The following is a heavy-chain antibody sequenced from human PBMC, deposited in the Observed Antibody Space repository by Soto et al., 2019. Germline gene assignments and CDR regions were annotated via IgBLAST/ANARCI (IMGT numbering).Heavy chain of an antibody. Sequence: PSETLSLTCTVSGGSISSYYWSWIRQPPGKGLEWIGYIYYSGSTNYNPSLKSRVTISVDTSKNQFSLKLSSVTAADTAVYYCALGPYYYDSSGYYGLDYWGQGTLVTVSS. D-gene: IGHD3-22*01. V-gene: IGHV4-59*01. CDR1: GGSISSYY. CDR3: ALGPYYYDSSGYYGLDY. J-gene: IGHJ4*02. CDR2: IYYSGST.